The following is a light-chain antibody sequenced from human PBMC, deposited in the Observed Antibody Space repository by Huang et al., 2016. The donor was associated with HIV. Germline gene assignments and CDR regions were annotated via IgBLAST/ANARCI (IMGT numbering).Light chain of an antibody. CDR3: HQYTRWPPA. CDR2: GAS. Sequence: EIMMTQFPATLSVAPGERVTLSCRASQSVNNNVAWYQQKPGQAPRVLIYGASTRGTGITARFSGSGSGTEFSLTISSLQSEDFAVYYCHQYTRWPPAFGGGTKVEIK. V-gene: IGKV3D-15*01. CDR1: QSVNNN. J-gene: IGKJ4*01.